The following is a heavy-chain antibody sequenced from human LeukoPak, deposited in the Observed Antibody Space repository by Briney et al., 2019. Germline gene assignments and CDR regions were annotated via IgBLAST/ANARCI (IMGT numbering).Heavy chain of an antibody. V-gene: IGHV4-31*03. CDR3: ARDRVVAATLYYYGMDV. Sequence: PSETLSLTCTVSGGSISSGGYYWSWIRQHPGKGLEWIGYIYYSGNTYYNPSLKSRVTISVDTSKNQFPLKLSSVTAADTAVYYCARDRVVAATLYYYGMDVWGKGTTVTVSS. CDR2: IYYSGNT. D-gene: IGHD2-15*01. J-gene: IGHJ6*04. CDR1: GGSISSGGYY.